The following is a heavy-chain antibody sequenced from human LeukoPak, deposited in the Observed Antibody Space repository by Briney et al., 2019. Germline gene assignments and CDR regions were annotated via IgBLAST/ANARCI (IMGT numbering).Heavy chain of an antibody. V-gene: IGHV1-58*02. CDR3: AAGEEWELPGFDY. CDR1: GFTFTSSA. D-gene: IGHD1-26*01. Sequence: SVKVSCKASGFTFTSSAMQSVRQARGQRLEWIGWIVVGSGNTNYAQKFQERVTITRDMSTSTAYMELSSLRYEDTAVYYCAAGEEWELPGFDYWGQGTLVTVSS. J-gene: IGHJ4*02. CDR2: IVVGSGNT.